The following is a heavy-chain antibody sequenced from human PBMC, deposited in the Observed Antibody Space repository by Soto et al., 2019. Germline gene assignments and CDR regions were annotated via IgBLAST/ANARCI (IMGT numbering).Heavy chain of an antibody. V-gene: IGHV3-30*18. Sequence: GGSLRLSCAASGFTFSSYAMHWVRQAPGKGLEWVAFISYDGNNKYCADSVKGRFTISRDNSKSTLYLQMNSLRAEDAAVYYCAKKDSAYYDSTGYSDGMDVWGPGTTVTVSS. CDR2: ISYDGNNK. J-gene: IGHJ6*02. D-gene: IGHD3-22*01. CDR3: AKKDSAYYDSTGYSDGMDV. CDR1: GFTFSSYA.